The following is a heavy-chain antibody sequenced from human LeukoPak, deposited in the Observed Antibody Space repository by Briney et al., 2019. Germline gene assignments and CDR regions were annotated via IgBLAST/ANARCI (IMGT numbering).Heavy chain of an antibody. CDR1: GFTFSSYG. D-gene: IGHD1-1*01. J-gene: IGHJ4*02. Sequence: PGGSLRLSCAASGFTFSSYGMYWVRQAPGKGLEWVSYISFSGSNVHYADSVMGRFTISRDNSKSTLFLQMNSLRPEDTAVYYCAKPTTGSPTAAGLDYWGQGTLVTVSS. CDR2: ISFSGSNV. CDR3: AKPTTGSPTAAGLDY. V-gene: IGHV3-30*02.